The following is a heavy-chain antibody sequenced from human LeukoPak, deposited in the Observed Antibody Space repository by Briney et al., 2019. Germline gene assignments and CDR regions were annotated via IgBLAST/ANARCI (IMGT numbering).Heavy chain of an antibody. V-gene: IGHV5-51*01. CDR3: ATVPRIPAVGNTEYFRH. CDR1: GYSFTSYW. CDR2: INPGDSDT. Sequence: GESLKISCKGSGYSFTSYWIGWVRQMPGKGLEWMGIINPGDSDTGYSPSFQGQVTISVDKSISTAYLQWSSLKASDTAMYFCATVPRIPAVGNTEYFRHWGQGTLVTVSS. J-gene: IGHJ1*01. D-gene: IGHD6-13*01.